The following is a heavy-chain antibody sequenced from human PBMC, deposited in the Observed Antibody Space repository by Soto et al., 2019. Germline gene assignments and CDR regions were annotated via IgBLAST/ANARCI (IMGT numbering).Heavy chain of an antibody. V-gene: IGHV4-59*01. Sequence: SETLSLTCTVSGASITSSYWSWIRQSPGKGLEWIGYVHFSGSTNYNPSLKSRVTISVDTSKNQFSLKLSSVTAADTAVYYCERGYYDSSGQSNTFDIWGQGTMVT. D-gene: IGHD3-22*01. J-gene: IGHJ3*02. CDR2: VHFSGST. CDR3: ERGYYDSSGQSNTFDI. CDR1: GASITSSY.